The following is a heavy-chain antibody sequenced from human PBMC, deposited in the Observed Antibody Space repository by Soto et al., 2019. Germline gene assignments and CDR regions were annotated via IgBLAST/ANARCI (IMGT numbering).Heavy chain of an antibody. CDR3: ANQIVAGAYVETSAFDL. J-gene: IGHJ4*02. CDR2: IDGSGGDR. Sequence: EVQLLESGGDLVQPGGSLRLSCAASGFTFSSYAMGWVRQAPGTGLEWVSVIDGSGGDRSLADSVKGRFTISRDNSKNTLYLQMDRLRVEETPTYFFANQIVAGAYVETSAFDLWGQGSLVTVSS. CDR1: GFTFSSYA. V-gene: IGHV3-23*01. D-gene: IGHD3-22*01.